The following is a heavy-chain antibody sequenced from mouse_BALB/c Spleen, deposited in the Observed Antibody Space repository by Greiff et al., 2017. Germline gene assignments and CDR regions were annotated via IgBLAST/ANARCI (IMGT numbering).Heavy chain of an antibody. D-gene: IGHD2-14*01. CDR1: GFTFSNYW. Sequence: EVQLQESGGGLVQPGGSMKLSCVASGFTFSNYWMNWVRQSPEKGLEWVAEIRLKSNNYATHYAESVKGRFTISRDDSKSSVYLQMNNLRAEDTGIYYCTRPTLQSLYYRDYYAMDYWGQGTSVTVSS. J-gene: IGHJ4*01. CDR2: IRLKSNNYAT. CDR3: TRPTLQSLYYRDYYAMDY. V-gene: IGHV6-6*02.